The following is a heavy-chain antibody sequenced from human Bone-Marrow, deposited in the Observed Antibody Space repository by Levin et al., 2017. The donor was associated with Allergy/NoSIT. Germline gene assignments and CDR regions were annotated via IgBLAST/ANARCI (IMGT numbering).Heavy chain of an antibody. D-gene: IGHD2-2*01. CDR3: ARRRVYCSSTSCYSNWFDP. V-gene: IGHV1-69*06. J-gene: IGHJ5*02. CDR1: GGTFSSYA. CDR2: IIPIFGTA. Sequence: ASVKVSCKASGGTFSSYAISWVRQAPGQGLEWMGGIIPIFGTANYAQKFQGRVTITADKSTSTAYMELSSLRSEDTAVYYCARRRVYCSSTSCYSNWFDPWGQGTLVTVSS.